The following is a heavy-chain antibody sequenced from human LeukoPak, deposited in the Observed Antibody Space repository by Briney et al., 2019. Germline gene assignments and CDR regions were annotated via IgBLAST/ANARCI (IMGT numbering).Heavy chain of an antibody. CDR2: IYHSGST. CDR3: ARGVGSSGWQEPGYFDY. CDR1: GYSISSGYY. D-gene: IGHD6-19*01. V-gene: IGHV4-38-2*02. J-gene: IGHJ4*02. Sequence: SETLSLTCTVSGYSISSGYYWGWIRQPPGKGLEWIGSIYHSGSTYYNPSLKSRVTISVDTSKNQFSLKLSSVTAADTAVYYCARGVGSSGWQEPGYFDYWGQGTLVTVSS.